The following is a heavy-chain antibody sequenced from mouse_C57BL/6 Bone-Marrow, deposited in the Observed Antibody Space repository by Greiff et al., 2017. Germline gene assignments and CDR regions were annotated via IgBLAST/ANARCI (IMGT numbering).Heavy chain of an antibody. CDR3: ARGGGYYAWFAY. D-gene: IGHD2-3*01. V-gene: IGHV1-80*01. J-gene: IGHJ3*01. CDR2: IYPGDGDT. CDR1: GYAFSSSW. Sequence: QVQLQQSGAELVKPGASVKISCKASGYAFSSSWMNWVKQRPGKGLEWIGQIYPGDGDTNYNGKFKGKATLTADKSSSTAYMQLSSLTSEDSAVYFCARGGGYYAWFAYWGQGTLVTVSA.